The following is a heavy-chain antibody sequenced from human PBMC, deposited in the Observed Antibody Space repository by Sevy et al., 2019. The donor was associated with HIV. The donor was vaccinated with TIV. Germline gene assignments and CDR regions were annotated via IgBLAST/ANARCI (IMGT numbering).Heavy chain of an antibody. Sequence: ASVKVSCKASGGTFSSYAISWVRQAPGQGLEWMGRIIPIFGTANYAQKFQGRVTITADESTSTAYMELSSLRSEDTAVYYCAGWFGSGSYNSQDYWGQGTLVTVSS. CDR3: AGWFGSGSYNSQDY. D-gene: IGHD3-10*01. CDR1: GGTFSSYA. CDR2: IIPIFGTA. J-gene: IGHJ4*02. V-gene: IGHV1-69*13.